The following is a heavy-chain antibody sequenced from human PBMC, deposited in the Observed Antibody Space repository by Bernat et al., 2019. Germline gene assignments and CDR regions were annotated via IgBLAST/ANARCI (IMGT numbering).Heavy chain of an antibody. CDR2: ISYDGSNK. V-gene: IGHV3-30*04. Sequence: QVQLVESGGGVVQPGRSLRLSCAASGFTFSSYAMHWVRQAPGKGLEWVAVISYDGSNKYYADSVKGRFTISRDDSKHTLYLQMNSLRAGDSAIYYCAKGHHGDSWGQGTLVTVSS. CDR1: GFTFSSYA. CDR3: AKGHHGDS. J-gene: IGHJ4*02.